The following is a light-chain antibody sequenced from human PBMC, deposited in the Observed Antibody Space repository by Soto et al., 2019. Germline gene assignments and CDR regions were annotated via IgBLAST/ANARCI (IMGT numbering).Light chain of an antibody. CDR3: SSFTSAYTFG. J-gene: IGLJ1*01. Sequence: QSALAQPASVSGSPGQSIAISCTGTSSDVGGYNYVSWYQQHPGKAPKLLISEVSIRPSGVSDRFSGSKSGNTASLTISGLQTEDEADYYCSSFTSAYTFGFGSGTKVTVL. CDR2: EVS. CDR1: SSDVGGYNY. V-gene: IGLV2-14*01.